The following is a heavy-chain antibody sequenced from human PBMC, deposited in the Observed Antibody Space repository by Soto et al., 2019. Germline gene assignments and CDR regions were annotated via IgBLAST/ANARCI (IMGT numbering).Heavy chain of an antibody. CDR2: IYPGDSDT. D-gene: IGHD5-18*01. V-gene: IGHV5-51*01. Sequence: PGESLKISCKGSGYSFTSYWIGWVRQMPGKGLEWMGIIYPGDSDTRYSPSFQGQVTISADKSISTAYLQWSSLKASDTAMYSCAGQALYSYDYYYYDGMVVWGQGTTVTVSS. J-gene: IGHJ6*02. CDR3: AGQALYSYDYYYYDGMVV. CDR1: GYSFTSYW.